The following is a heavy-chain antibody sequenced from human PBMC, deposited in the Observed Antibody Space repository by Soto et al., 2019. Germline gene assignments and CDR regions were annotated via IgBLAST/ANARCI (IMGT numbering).Heavy chain of an antibody. J-gene: IGHJ4*02. D-gene: IGHD1-26*01. CDR2: MYYSGNA. CDR1: GASISRYY. V-gene: IGHV4-59*01. CDR3: AREYPLHSAYFDY. Sequence: QVQLQESGPGLVKPSETLSLTCTVSGASISRYYWSWIRQSPGKGLEWIGYMYYSGNANYNPSLRSRITISVDTSKNLFSLNLNSVTAADTAVYYCAREYPLHSAYFDYWGQGILVTVSS.